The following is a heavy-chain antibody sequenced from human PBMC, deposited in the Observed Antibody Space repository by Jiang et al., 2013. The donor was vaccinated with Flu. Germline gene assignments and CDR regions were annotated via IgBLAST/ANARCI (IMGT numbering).Heavy chain of an antibody. CDR1: GDTFSSYA. J-gene: IGHJ5*01. Sequence: GAEVKKPGSSVKVSCKDSGDTFSSYAISWVRQAPGQGLEWMGGMMPIFDTANYAQKFQGRVTITADKSTSTAYMELSSLRSEDTAVYYCARDGTGYGSSWFVSRGQGTLVTVSS. D-gene: IGHD3/OR15-3a*01. CDR3: ARDGTGYGSSWFVS. V-gene: IGHV1-69*06. CDR2: MMPIFDTA.